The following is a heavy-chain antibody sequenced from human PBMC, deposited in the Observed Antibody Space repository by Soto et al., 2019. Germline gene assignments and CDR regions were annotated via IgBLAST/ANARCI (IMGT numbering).Heavy chain of an antibody. J-gene: IGHJ4*02. V-gene: IGHV3-48*02. CDR1: GFSFSDYD. CDR3: ARDRIYGPDY. CDR2: ISTSSSYI. D-gene: IGHD3-3*02. Sequence: GGSLRLSCAASGFSFSDYDMNWVRQAPGKGLELVSYISTSSSYIYYADSVKGRFTISRDNAKSSLYLQMNSLRDEDTAVYYCARDRIYGPDYWGQGTLVTVSS.